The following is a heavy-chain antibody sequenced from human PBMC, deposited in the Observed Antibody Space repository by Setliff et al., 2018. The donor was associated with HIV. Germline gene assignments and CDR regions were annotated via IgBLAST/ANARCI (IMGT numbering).Heavy chain of an antibody. CDR3: ARGRYGSGTYWGLYYYYYMDV. CDR2: IIPLVTIA. D-gene: IGHD3-10*01. J-gene: IGHJ6*03. V-gene: IGHV1-69*10. Sequence: GASVKVSCKASGDTFSTYAITWVRQAPGQGLEWMGGIIPLVTIANYAQEFQGGVRFTADKSTSTAYMELNSLRSDDTAVYYCARGRYGSGTYWGLYYYYYMDVWGKGTTVTAP. CDR1: GDTFSTYA.